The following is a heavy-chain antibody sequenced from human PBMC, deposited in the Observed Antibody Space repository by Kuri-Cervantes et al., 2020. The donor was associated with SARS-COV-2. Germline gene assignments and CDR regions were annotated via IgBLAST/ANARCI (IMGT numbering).Heavy chain of an antibody. Sequence: GESLKISCAASGFTFSSYDMHWVRQATGKGLEWVSAIGTAGGTYYPGSVKGRFTISRDNAKNMLFLQMNSLRAEDTAVYYCVRDGDHWNFNYWGQGTLVTVSS. CDR2: IGTAGGT. CDR1: GFTFSSYD. D-gene: IGHD1-1*01. CDR3: VRDGDHWNFNY. V-gene: IGHV3-13*01. J-gene: IGHJ4*02.